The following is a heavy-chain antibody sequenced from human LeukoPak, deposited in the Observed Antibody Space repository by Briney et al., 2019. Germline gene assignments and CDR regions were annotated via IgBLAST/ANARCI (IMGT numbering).Heavy chain of an antibody. D-gene: IGHD2-21*01. CDR3: ARDDSLAYCGGDCYGMDV. CDR2: MSPNSGNT. V-gene: IGHV1-8*01. CDR1: GYTFTSYD. J-gene: IGHJ6*02. Sequence: ASVKVSCKASGYTFTSYDINWVRQATGQGLGWMGWMSPNSGNTGYAQKFQGRVTMTRNTSISTAYMELSSLRSEDTAVYYCARDDSLAYCGGDCYGMDVWGQGTTVTVSS.